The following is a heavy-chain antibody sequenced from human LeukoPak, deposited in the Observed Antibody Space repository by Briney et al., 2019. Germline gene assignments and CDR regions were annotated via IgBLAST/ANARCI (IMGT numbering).Heavy chain of an antibody. CDR3: AKAVGSSGYFSRDAFDI. V-gene: IGHV3-23*01. CDR2: ISGGGSGT. J-gene: IGHJ3*02. D-gene: IGHD3-22*01. Sequence: GGSLRLSYAPSGYTFSSYAMSWVRQAPGKGLEWVAVISGGGSGTYYADSVRGRFTISRDNSKNTVYLQMNSLRAEDTAIYYCAKAVGSSGYFSRDAFDIWGQGTMVTVSS. CDR1: GYTFSSYA.